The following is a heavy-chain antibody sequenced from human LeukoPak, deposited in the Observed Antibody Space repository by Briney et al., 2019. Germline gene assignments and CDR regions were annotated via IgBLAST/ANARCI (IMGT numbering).Heavy chain of an antibody. J-gene: IGHJ4*02. CDR1: GGSFSGYY. CDR3: AKDSVVGRPDIAMSGIDY. CDR2: INHSGST. D-gene: IGHD6-19*01. V-gene: IGHV4-34*01. Sequence: SETLSLTCAVYGGSFSGYYWSWIRQPPGKGLEWIGEINHSGSTNYNPSLKSRVTISVDTSKNQFSLKLSSVTAADTAVYYCAKDSVVGRPDIAMSGIDYWGQGTLVTVSS.